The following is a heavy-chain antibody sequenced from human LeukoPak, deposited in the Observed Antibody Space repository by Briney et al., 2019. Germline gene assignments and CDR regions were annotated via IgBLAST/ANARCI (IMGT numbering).Heavy chain of an antibody. CDR1: GGSISSYY. CDR3: ARVTVGATQRRYYFDY. D-gene: IGHD1-26*01. V-gene: IGHV4-4*07. J-gene: IGHJ4*02. Sequence: SETLSLTCTVSGGSISSYYWSWIRQPAGKGLEWIGRIYTSGSTNYNPSLKSRVTISVDTSKNQFSLKLSSVTAADTAVHYCARVTVGATQRRYYFDYWGQGTLVTVSS. CDR2: IYTSGST.